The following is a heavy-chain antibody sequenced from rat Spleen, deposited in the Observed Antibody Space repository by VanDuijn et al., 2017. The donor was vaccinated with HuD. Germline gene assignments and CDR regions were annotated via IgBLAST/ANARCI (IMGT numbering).Heavy chain of an antibody. J-gene: IGHJ3*01. CDR3: AKDKDGGYRLAY. CDR2: ITNTGRST. Sequence: EVQLVESGGGLVQPGRSLKLSCVASGFTFNNYWMTWIRQAPGKGLEWVASITNTGRSTYYPDSVRGRFAISRDNAKNTLYLQMDSLRSEDTATYYCAKDKDGGYRLAYWGQGTLVTVSS. CDR1: GFTFNNYW. D-gene: IGHD1-11*01. V-gene: IGHV5-31*01.